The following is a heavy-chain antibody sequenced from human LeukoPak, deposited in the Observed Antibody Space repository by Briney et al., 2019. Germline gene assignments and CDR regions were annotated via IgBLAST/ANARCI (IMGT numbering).Heavy chain of an antibody. Sequence: GALRLSCAASGFTFSSYWMSWVRQAPGKGLEWLSTIGGGGRDTFYADSVKGRFTVSRDNSKNTLYLQMSSLRAEDTAVYFCAKNRGANYYNYYMDVWGKGTTVTVSS. D-gene: IGHD4/OR15-4a*01. V-gene: IGHV3-23*01. CDR3: AKNRGANYYNYYMDV. CDR1: GFTFSSYW. CDR2: IGGGGRDT. J-gene: IGHJ6*03.